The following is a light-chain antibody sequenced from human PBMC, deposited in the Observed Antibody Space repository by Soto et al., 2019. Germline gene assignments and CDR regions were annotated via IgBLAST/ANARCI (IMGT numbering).Light chain of an antibody. CDR3: MQYTHWPHT. Sequence: DVVLTQSPLSLPVSPGQTASIYCSAIQSLVHRDGNAYFSWYHQRPGQSPRRLIEKIFDRDSGVPDRFSGSGSGTDFRLKISRVEAEDVGTYYCMQYTHWPHTFGQGTKVDIK. J-gene: IGKJ2*01. V-gene: IGKV2-30*02. CDR1: QSLVHRDGNAY. CDR2: KIF.